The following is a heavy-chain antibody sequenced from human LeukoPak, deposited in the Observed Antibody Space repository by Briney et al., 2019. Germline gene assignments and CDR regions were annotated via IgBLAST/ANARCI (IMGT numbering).Heavy chain of an antibody. Sequence: GGSLRLSCAASGFTFSSYGMHWVRQAPGKGLEWVAFIRYEGSNKYYADSVKGRFTISRDNSKNTLYLQMNSLKTEDTAVYYCTTEEYCGGDCDHWFDPWGQGTLVTASS. CDR1: GFTFSSYG. V-gene: IGHV3-30*02. D-gene: IGHD2-21*02. J-gene: IGHJ5*02. CDR2: IRYEGSNK. CDR3: TTEEYCGGDCDHWFDP.